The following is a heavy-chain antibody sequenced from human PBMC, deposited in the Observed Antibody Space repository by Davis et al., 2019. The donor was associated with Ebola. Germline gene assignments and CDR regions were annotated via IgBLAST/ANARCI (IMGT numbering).Heavy chain of an antibody. CDR2: ITTYNGNT. CDR3: ARGTSGSFDY. J-gene: IGHJ4*02. V-gene: IGHV1-18*01. Sequence: ASVKVSCKASGYRFVSYGFSWVRQAPGQGLEWMGWITTYNGNTNYAQNLQGRVTITTDTSTSTAYMELRGLRSDDTAVYYCARGTSGSFDYWGQGTLVTVSS. D-gene: IGHD2-2*01. CDR1: GYRFVSYG.